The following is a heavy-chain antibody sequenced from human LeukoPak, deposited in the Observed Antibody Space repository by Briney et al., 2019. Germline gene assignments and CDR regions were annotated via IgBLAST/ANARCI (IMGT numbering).Heavy chain of an antibody. CDR2: IYYSGST. J-gene: IGHJ5*02. CDR3: ARAPYYGSPRFDP. CDR1: GGSISRGGYY. Sequence: PSHTLSLTCTVSGGSISRGGYYWSWIRQHPGKGLEWIGYIYYSGSTYYNPSLKSRVTISVDTSKNQFSLKLSSVTAADTAVYYCARAPYYGSPRFDPWGQGTLATVSS. V-gene: IGHV4-31*03. D-gene: IGHD3-10*01.